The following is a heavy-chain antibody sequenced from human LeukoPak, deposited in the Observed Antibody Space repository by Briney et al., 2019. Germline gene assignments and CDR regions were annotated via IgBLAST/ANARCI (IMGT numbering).Heavy chain of an antibody. Sequence: PGGSLRLSCAASGFTFSSYWMSWVRQAPGKGLEWVANIKQDGSEKYYVDSVKGRFTISRDNAKNSLYLQLSSLRAEDTAVYYCARGHYDILTASYKWTPDYWGQGILVTVSS. V-gene: IGHV3-7*01. CDR1: GFTFSSYW. CDR2: IKQDGSEK. D-gene: IGHD3-9*01. CDR3: ARGHYDILTASYKWTPDY. J-gene: IGHJ4*02.